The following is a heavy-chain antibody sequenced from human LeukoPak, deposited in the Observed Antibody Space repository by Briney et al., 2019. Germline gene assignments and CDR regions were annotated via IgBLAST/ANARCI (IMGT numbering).Heavy chain of an antibody. V-gene: IGHV1-69*13. CDR3: ARDPNSKVVPAARLPLNWFDP. CDR2: IIPIFGIA. J-gene: IGHJ5*02. D-gene: IGHD2-2*01. Sequence: ASAKVSCKASGGTFSSYAISWGRQAPGQGLEWMGGIIPIFGIANYAQKFQGRVTITADESTSTAYMELSSLRSEDTAVYYCARDPNSKVVPAARLPLNWFDPWGQGTLVTVSS. CDR1: GGTFSSYA.